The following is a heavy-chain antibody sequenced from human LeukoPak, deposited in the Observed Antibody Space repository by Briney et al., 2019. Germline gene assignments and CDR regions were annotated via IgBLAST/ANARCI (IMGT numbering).Heavy chain of an antibody. CDR3: AGAISKGAGIDS. CDR2: IWHDGSRT. J-gene: IGHJ4*02. D-gene: IGHD1-26*01. Sequence: GESLRLSCATSGFTFDKYGIHWVRQAPCKGLEWVAVIWHDGSRTHYADSLKGRFAISRDNSKDTAFLQMNSLTVEDTATYYCAGAISKGAGIDSWGQGTLVTVSS. V-gene: IGHV3-33*03. CDR1: GFTFDKYG.